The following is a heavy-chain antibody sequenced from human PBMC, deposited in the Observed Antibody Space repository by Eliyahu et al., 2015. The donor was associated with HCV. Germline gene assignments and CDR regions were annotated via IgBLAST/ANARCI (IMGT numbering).Heavy chain of an antibody. J-gene: IGHJ6*02. D-gene: IGHD4-17*01. Sequence: EVQLLESGGGLVQPGGSLRLSCAASGFTFSSYAMSWVRQAPGKGLEWVSAISGGGDSTYYADSVKGRFTISRDNSENTLYLQMNYLRAEDTAVYYCAKDRDYGDFGFYYYYYAMDVWGQGTTVTVSS. CDR3: AKDRDYGDFGFYYYYYAMDV. V-gene: IGHV3-23*01. CDR2: ISGGGDST. CDR1: GFTFSSYA.